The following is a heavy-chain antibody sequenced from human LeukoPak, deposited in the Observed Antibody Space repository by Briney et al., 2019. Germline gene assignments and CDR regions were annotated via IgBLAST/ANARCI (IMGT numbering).Heavy chain of an antibody. J-gene: IGHJ4*02. D-gene: IGHD2-2*01. CDR2: IYPGDSDT. CDR3: ARPYCSSTSCYGYFDY. CDR1: GYSFTSYW. V-gene: IGHV5-51*01. Sequence: GESLKISCKGSGYSFTSYWIGWVRQMPGKGLEWMGIIYPGDSDTRYSPSFQGQVTISADKSISTAYLQWSGLKASDTATYYCARPYCSSTSCYGYFDYWGQGTLVTVSS.